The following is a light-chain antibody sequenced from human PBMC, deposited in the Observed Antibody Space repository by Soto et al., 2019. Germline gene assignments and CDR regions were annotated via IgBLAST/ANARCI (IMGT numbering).Light chain of an antibody. CDR2: GAS. CDR1: QSVSDN. CDR3: QQYNNWPIT. V-gene: IGKV3-15*01. J-gene: IGKJ5*01. Sequence: EIVMTQSPATLSVSPGERATLSCRASQSVSDNLAWYQQKPGQAPRLFIYGASARATGIPARFSGSGSGTEFTLTISSLQSEDFAVYYCQQYNNWPITFGQGTR.